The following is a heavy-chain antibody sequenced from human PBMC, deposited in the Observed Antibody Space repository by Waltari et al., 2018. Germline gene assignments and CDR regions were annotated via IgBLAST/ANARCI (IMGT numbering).Heavy chain of an antibody. J-gene: IGHJ4*02. V-gene: IGHV4-39*01. CDR1: GGSISSSSYY. CDR3: ARGTTYYYDSSGYLLFDY. CDR2: IYYSGST. Sequence: QLQLQESGPGLVKPSETLSLTCTVSGGSISSSSYYWGWLRQPPGRGLEWIGGIYYSGSTYYNPSLKSRVTISVDTSKNQFSLKLSSVTAADTAVYYCARGTTYYYDSSGYLLFDYWGQGTLVTVSS. D-gene: IGHD3-22*01.